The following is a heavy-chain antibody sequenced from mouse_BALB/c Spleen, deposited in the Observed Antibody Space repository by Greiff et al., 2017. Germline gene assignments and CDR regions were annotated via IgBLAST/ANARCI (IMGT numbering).Heavy chain of an antibody. V-gene: IGHV5-6-5*01. Sequence: VVESGGGLVKPGGSLKLSCAASGFTFSSYAMSWVRQTPEKRLEWVASISSGGSTYYPDSVKGRFTISRDNARNILYLHMSSLRSEDTAMYYCAKGYNRYASPMEYWGEGTSVTLSS. CDR2: ISSGGST. CDR1: GFTFSSYA. CDR3: AKGYNRYASPMEY. D-gene: IGHD2-14*01. J-gene: IGHJ4*01.